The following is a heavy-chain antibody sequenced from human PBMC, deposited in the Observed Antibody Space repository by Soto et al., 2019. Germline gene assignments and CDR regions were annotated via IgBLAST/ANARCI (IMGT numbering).Heavy chain of an antibody. D-gene: IGHD3-10*01. CDR1: GGTFSSYT. Sequence: GASVKVSCKASGGTFSSYTISWVRQAPGQGLEWMGRIIPILGIANYAQKFQGRVTITADKSTSTAYMELSSLRSEDTAVYYCARATYGSGSQIDYWGQGTLVTVSS. CDR3: ARATYGSGSQIDY. J-gene: IGHJ4*02. V-gene: IGHV1-69*02. CDR2: IIPILGIA.